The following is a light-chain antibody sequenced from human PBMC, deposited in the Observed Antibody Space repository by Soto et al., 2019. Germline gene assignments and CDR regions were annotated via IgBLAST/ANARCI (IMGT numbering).Light chain of an antibody. CDR3: SSYTTGSTL. CDR1: SSDVGGYNY. Sequence: QSALTQPASVSGSPGQSITVSCTGTSSDVGGYNYVSWYQQHPGQAPKLMIYDVSNRPSGVSNRFSGSKSGNTASLTISGLQAEDEADYYCSSYTTGSTLFGTGTKVTVL. J-gene: IGLJ1*01. V-gene: IGLV2-14*01. CDR2: DVS.